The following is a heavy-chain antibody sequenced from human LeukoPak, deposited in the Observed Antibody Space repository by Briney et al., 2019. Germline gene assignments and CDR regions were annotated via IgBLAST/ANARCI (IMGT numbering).Heavy chain of an antibody. V-gene: IGHV1-24*01. CDR1: GYTLTELS. CDR3: ATLLYVDTAMVTDY. J-gene: IGHJ4*02. CDR2: FDPEDGET. Sequence: ASVKVSCKVSGYTLTELSMHWVRQAPGKGLEWMGGFDPEDGETTYAQKFQGRVTMTEDTSTDTAYMELSSLRSEDTAVYYCATLLYVDTAMVTDYWGQGTLVTVSS. D-gene: IGHD5-18*01.